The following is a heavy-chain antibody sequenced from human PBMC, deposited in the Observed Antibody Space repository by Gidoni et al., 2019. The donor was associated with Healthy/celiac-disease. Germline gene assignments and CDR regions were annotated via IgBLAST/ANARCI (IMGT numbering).Heavy chain of an antibody. D-gene: IGHD7-27*01. J-gene: IGHJ4*02. CDR2: IYYSGST. CDR3: ARDGDLTGDTVFDY. V-gene: IGHV4-59*01. CDR1: GGSISSYY. Sequence: QVQLQESGPGLVKPSEPLSLTCTVSGGSISSYYWRWLRQPPGKGLEWIGYIYYSGSTNYNPSLKSRVTISVDTSKNQFSLKRSSVTAADTAVYYCARDGDLTGDTVFDYWGQGTLVTVSS.